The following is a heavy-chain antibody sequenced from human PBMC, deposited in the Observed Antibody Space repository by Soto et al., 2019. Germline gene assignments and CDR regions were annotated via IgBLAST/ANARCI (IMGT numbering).Heavy chain of an antibody. D-gene: IGHD3-16*01. CDR2: IIPIFGTA. V-gene: IGHV1-69*06. CDR1: GGTFSSYA. Sequence: SVKVSCKPSGGTFSSYAISWVRQAPGQGLEWMGGIIPIFGTANYAQRFQGRVTITADKSTSTAYMELSSLRSEDTAVYYCARMGDVPYYYYGMDVWGQGTTVTVSS. CDR3: ARMGDVPYYYYGMDV. J-gene: IGHJ6*02.